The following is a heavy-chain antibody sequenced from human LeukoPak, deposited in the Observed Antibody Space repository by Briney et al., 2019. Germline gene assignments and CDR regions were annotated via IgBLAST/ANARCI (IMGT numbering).Heavy chain of an antibody. V-gene: IGHV1-8*01. CDR2: MNPNSGNT. J-gene: IGHJ4*02. CDR3: ARVLSHFGVRGVIMMY. Sequence: ASVKVSCKASGYTFTSYDINWVRQATGQGLEWMGWMNPNSGNTGYAQKFQGRVTMTRNTSISTAYMELSSLRSEDTAVYYCARVLSHFGVRGVIMMYWGQGTLVTVSS. D-gene: IGHD3-10*01. CDR1: GYTFTSYD.